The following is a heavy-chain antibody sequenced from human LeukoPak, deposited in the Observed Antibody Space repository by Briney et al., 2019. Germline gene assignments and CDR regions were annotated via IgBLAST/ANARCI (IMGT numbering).Heavy chain of an antibody. CDR2: IYYSGST. CDR3: ATAIEVGAMTPFDY. J-gene: IGHJ4*02. CDR1: GGSISSYY. D-gene: IGHD1-26*01. V-gene: IGHV4-59*08. Sequence: SETLSLTCTVPGGSISSYYWSWIRQPPGKGLEWIGYIYYSGSTYYNPSLKSRVTISVDTSKNQFSLKLSSVTAADTAVYYCATAIEVGAMTPFDYWGQGTLVTVSS.